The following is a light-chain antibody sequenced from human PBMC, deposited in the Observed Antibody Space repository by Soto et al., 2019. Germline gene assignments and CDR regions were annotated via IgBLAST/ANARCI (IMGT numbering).Light chain of an antibody. V-gene: IGLV2-8*01. CDR3: SSYAGSNNNVV. CDR2: EVS. CDR1: SSDVGAYTY. Sequence: QSALTQPPSASGSPGQSVTISCTGTSSDVGAYTYVSWYQQHSGKAPKLMIYEVSKRPSWVPDRFSGSKSGSTAFLTVSGLQAEDEADYYCSSYAGSNNNVVFGGGTKLTVL. J-gene: IGLJ2*01.